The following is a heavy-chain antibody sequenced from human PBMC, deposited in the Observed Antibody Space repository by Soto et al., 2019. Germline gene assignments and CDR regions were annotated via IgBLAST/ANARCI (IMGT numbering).Heavy chain of an antibody. CDR2: INPNSGGT. Sequence: QVQLVQSGAEVKKPGASVKVSCKASGYTFTGYYMHWVRQAPGQGLEWMGWINPNSGGTNYAQKCQGWVTMTRDTSISTAYMELSSLRSDDTAVYYCASEWVLPAFDYWGQGTRVTVSS. D-gene: IGHD1-26*01. J-gene: IGHJ4*02. CDR3: ASEWVLPAFDY. CDR1: GYTFTGYY. V-gene: IGHV1-2*04.